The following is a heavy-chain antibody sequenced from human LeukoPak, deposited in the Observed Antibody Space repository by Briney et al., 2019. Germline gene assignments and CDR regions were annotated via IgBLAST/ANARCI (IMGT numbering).Heavy chain of an antibody. V-gene: IGHV4-39*07. CDR3: AGIAVAGTYY. Sequence: PSETLSLTCTVSGGSISSSSYYWGWIRQPPGKGLEWIGSIYYSGSTYYNPSLKGRVTISVDTSKNQFSLKLSSVTAADTAVYYCAGIAVAGTYYWGQGTLVTVSS. CDR1: GGSISSSSYY. CDR2: IYYSGST. J-gene: IGHJ4*02. D-gene: IGHD6-19*01.